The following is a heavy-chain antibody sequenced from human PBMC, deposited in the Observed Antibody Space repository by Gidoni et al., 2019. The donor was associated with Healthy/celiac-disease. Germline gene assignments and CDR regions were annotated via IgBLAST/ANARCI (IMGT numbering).Heavy chain of an antibody. D-gene: IGHD4-17*01. V-gene: IGHV3-23*01. CDR2: ISGSGGST. CDR3: AKRSTVTRGYWYYYGMDV. Sequence: EVQLLESGGGLVQPGGSLRLSCAASGFTFSSYAMSWVRQAPGKGLEWVSAISGSGGSTYYADSVKGRFTISRDNSKNTLYLQMNSLRAEDTAVYYCAKRSTVTRGYWYYYGMDVWGQGTTVTVSS. J-gene: IGHJ6*02. CDR1: GFTFSSYA.